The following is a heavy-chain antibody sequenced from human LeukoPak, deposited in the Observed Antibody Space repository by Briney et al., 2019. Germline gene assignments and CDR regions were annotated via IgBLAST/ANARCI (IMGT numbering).Heavy chain of an antibody. Sequence: PSGTLSLTCAVSGGSISSSNWWSWVRQPPGKGLEWIGYIYYSGSTNYNPSLKSRVTISVDTSKNQFSLKLSSVTAADTAVYYCARSSAAAEPGGYWGQGTLVTVSS. V-gene: IGHV4-4*02. CDR1: GGSISSSNW. J-gene: IGHJ4*02. D-gene: IGHD6-13*01. CDR3: ARSSAAAEPGGY. CDR2: IYYSGST.